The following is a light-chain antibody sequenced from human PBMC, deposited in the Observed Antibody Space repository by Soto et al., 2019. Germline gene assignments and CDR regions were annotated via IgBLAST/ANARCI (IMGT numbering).Light chain of an antibody. V-gene: IGKV1D-12*01. Sequence: DIQMTQSPSSVSASVGDRVTITCRASQGIRRWLAWYQQKPGKAPKLLISSASTLQSGVPARFRGSGSGTDFTLPSNRLQPENFPPYYCQQSDTFPATFGGGNRVEIK. CDR1: QGIRRW. CDR3: QQSDTFPAT. J-gene: IGKJ4*01. CDR2: SAS.